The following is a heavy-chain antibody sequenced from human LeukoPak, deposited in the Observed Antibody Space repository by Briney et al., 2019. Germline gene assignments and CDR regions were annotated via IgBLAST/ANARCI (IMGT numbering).Heavy chain of an antibody. CDR2: ISGRDDST. V-gene: IGHV3-23*01. CDR1: GFTVTNYA. CDR3: AKWGDYDILTGYYDPDY. D-gene: IGHD3-9*01. J-gene: IGHJ4*02. Sequence: GASLRLSCAASGFTVTNYAMYWVRQAPGKGLEWVSAISGRDDSTYYADSVRGRFTISRDTSKNTLFLQMNSLRAEDTAVYYCAKWGDYDILTGYYDPDYWGQGTLVTVSS.